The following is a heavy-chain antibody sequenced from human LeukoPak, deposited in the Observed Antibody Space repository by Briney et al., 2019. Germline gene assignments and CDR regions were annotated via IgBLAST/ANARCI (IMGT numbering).Heavy chain of an antibody. D-gene: IGHD1-26*01. CDR3: ARTLLLGPSRSYSFDLML. J-gene: IGHJ4*02. CDR2: ISSSSSYI. CDR1: GFTFSSYS. V-gene: IGHV3-21*01. Sequence: PGGSLRLSCAASGFTFSSYSMNWVRQAPGKGLEWVSSISSSSSYIYYADSVKGRFTISRDNAKNSLYLQMNSLRAEDTAVYYCARTLLLGPSRSYSFDLMLWGQGTLVTVSS.